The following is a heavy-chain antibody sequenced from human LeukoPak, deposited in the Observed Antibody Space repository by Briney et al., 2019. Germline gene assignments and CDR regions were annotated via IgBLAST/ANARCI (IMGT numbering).Heavy chain of an antibody. CDR1: GFKFSGGS. V-gene: IGHV3-23*01. D-gene: IGHD2-2*01. Sequence: PGGTLTLSCSASGFKFSGGSLSWGLQAPGEGLQWFSSISGSGGSTYYAESVKGRFTISRDKSKNKLYLQMSSLRAEDTAVYYCAKGSPRLTKPFNYWGQGTLVTVSS. J-gene: IGHJ4*02. CDR2: ISGSGGST. CDR3: AKGSPRLTKPFNY.